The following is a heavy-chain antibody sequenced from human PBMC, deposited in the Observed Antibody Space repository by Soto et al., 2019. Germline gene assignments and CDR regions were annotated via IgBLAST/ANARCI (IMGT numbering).Heavy chain of an antibody. Sequence: GGSLRLSCAAFGFTVSNNFMSWVRQAPGQGLEWVSVIYSGGTTYYADSVKGRFTISRHNSENTLYLQMDSLRPEDTALYYCARMGGIVATMYYYYYMDVWGKGTTVTVSS. CDR1: GFTVSNNF. V-gene: IGHV3-53*04. J-gene: IGHJ6*03. CDR3: ARMGGIVATMYYYYYMDV. D-gene: IGHD5-12*01. CDR2: IYSGGTT.